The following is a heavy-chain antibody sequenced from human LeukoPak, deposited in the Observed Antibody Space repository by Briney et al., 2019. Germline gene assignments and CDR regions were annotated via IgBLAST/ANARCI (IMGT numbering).Heavy chain of an antibody. Sequence: GGSLRLSCAPSGFTFDMYAMHWVRQAPGKGLEWVALISYDGGNIYYADSVKGRFTISRDNSKNTLYLQMNSLRAEDTAVYYCARDPPFGSXWSQNFFDYWGQGTLVTVSS. CDR3: ARDPPFGSXWSQNFFDY. CDR1: GFTFDMYA. CDR2: ISYDGGNI. V-gene: IGHV3-30*04. D-gene: IGHD6-19*01. J-gene: IGHJ4*02.